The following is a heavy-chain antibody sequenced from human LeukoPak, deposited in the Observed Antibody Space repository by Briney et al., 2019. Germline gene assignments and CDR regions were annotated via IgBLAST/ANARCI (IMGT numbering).Heavy chain of an antibody. D-gene: IGHD5/OR15-5a*01. J-gene: IGHJ6*02. CDR2: IYYSGST. CDR1: GGSISSSYYY. Sequence: SETLSLTCTVSGGSISSSYYYWGWVRQPPGKGLEWLGSIYYSGSTYYNPSLKSRVTISVDTSKNQFSLKLSSVTAADTAVYYCARLGILRDYYYYAMDVWGQGTTVTVSS. V-gene: IGHV4-39*01. CDR3: ARLGILRDYYYYAMDV.